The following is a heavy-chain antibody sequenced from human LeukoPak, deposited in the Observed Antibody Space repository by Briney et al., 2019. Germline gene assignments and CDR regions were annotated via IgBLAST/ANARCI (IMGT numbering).Heavy chain of an antibody. D-gene: IGHD4-17*01. V-gene: IGHV4-39*01. CDR1: SGSISSGRFY. J-gene: IGHJ4*02. CDR3: ARLNEGRDYGDNRRDY. CDR2: VYYSGST. Sequence: SETLSLTCTVSSGSISSGRFYWGWIRQPPGKGLEWIGSVYYSGSTSYNPSVGTRITVSIDTSKNQFSLKLRSVTAADTAVYYCARLNEGRDYGDNRRDYWGQGTLVTVSS.